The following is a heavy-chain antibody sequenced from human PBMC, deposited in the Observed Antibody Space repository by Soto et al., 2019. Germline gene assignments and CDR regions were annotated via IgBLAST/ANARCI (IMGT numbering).Heavy chain of an antibody. CDR1: GVSISSGNW. J-gene: IGHJ3*02. CDR3: AGEKGPTGTTGLAFDI. CDR2: IFHDGTA. Sequence: SETLSLTCAVSGVSISSGNWWTWVRQTPQRGLEYIGEIFHDGTANYYPSFERRVAISVDTSKNQFSLKLTSVTAADTAVYYCAGEKGPTGTTGLAFDIWGQGTMVTVSS. D-gene: IGHD1-1*01. V-gene: IGHV4-4*02.